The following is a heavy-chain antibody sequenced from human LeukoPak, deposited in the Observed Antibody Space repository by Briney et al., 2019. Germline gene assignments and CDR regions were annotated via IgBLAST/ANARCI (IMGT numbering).Heavy chain of an antibody. J-gene: IGHJ4*02. Sequence: PSETLSLTCTVSGGSISGYYWSWIRQPQGKGLECIGYIFYGGSTNYNPSLKSRFTLSVDTSKNQFSLKLSSVTAADTAVYYCARRYFDWSTFDYWGQGNLVTVSS. CDR1: GGSISGYY. D-gene: IGHD3-9*01. V-gene: IGHV4-59*08. CDR2: IFYGGST. CDR3: ARRYFDWSTFDY.